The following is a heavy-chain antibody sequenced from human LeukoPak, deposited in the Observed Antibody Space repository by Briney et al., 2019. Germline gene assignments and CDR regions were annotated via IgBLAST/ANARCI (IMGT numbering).Heavy chain of an antibody. V-gene: IGHV4-39*01. CDR3: ARGRGSYPH. D-gene: IGHD1-26*01. CDR1: GGSISSSSYY. CDR2: IYYSGST. Sequence: ASETLSLTCTVSGGSISSSSYYWGWIRQPPGKGLEWIGSIYYSGSTYYNPSLKSRVTISVDTSKNQFSLKLSSVTAADTAVYYCARGRGSYPHWGQGTLVTVSS. J-gene: IGHJ4*02.